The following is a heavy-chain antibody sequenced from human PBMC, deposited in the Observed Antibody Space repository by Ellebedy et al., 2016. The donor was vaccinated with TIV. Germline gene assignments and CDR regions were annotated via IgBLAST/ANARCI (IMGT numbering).Heavy chain of an antibody. J-gene: IGHJ4*02. D-gene: IGHD2-8*01. V-gene: IGHV4-34*01. Sequence: MPSETLSLTCAVYGESLSGYFWSRIRQPPGKGLEWIGEISHTGSTNYNPSLKSRVTISLDTSKNQVSLKVRSVTAADTAVYFCARSCTHGLCYNYWGQGSLVTVSS. CDR1: GESLSGYF. CDR2: ISHTGST. CDR3: ARSCTHGLCYNY.